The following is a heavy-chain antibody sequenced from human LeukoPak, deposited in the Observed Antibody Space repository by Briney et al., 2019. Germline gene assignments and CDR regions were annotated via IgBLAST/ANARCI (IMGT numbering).Heavy chain of an antibody. D-gene: IGHD3-9*01. CDR3: AKDHDYDILTGYPHPPDY. V-gene: IGHV3-30*18. J-gene: IGHJ4*02. Sequence: GGSLRLSCAASGFTFSSYGMHWVRQAPGKGLEWVAVIPYDGSNKYYADSVKGRFTISRDNSKNTLYLQMNSLRAEDTAVYYCAKDHDYDILTGYPHPPDYWGQGTLVTVSS. CDR1: GFTFSSYG. CDR2: IPYDGSNK.